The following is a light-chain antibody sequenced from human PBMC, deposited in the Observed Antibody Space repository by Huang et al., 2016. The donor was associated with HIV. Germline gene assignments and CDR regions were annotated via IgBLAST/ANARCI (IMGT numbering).Light chain of an antibody. V-gene: IGKV1-33*01. J-gene: IGKJ2*01. CDR1: QGIKTY. Sequence: IQMTQSPSSLSASVGDRVTITCQASQGIKTYLNWYQQKPGKDPKRLSFDASFVETGFPSRFSGSGSGTHFTLTISSLQPEDIATYYCQQYDNLYTFGQGTKLEIK. CDR3: QQYDNLYT. CDR2: DAS.